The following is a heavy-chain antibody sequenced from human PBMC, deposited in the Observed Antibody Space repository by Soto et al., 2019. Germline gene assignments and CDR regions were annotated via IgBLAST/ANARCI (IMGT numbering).Heavy chain of an antibody. CDR1: GGSFSGYY. J-gene: IGHJ4*02. Sequence: SETLSLTCAVYGGSFSGYYWSWIRQPPGQGLEWIGEINHSGSTNYNPSLKSRVTISVDTYKNQFSLELSSVTAADTAVYYCARGPFDYWAQGTLVTAPQ. V-gene: IGHV4-34*01. CDR3: ARGPFDY. CDR2: INHSGST.